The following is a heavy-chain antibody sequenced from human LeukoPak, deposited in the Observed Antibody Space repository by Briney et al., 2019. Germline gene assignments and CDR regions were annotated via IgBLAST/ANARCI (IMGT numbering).Heavy chain of an antibody. CDR2: INPNSGGT. V-gene: IGHV1-2*02. Sequence: ASVKVSCKASGYTFTGYYMHWVRQAPGQGLEWMGWINPNSGGTNYAQKFQGRVTMTRDTSISTAYMELSRLRSDDTAVYYCARDRISGWYEGAVLNAFDIWGQGTMVTVSS. CDR1: GYTFTGYY. CDR3: ARDRISGWYEGAVLNAFDI. D-gene: IGHD6-19*01. J-gene: IGHJ3*02.